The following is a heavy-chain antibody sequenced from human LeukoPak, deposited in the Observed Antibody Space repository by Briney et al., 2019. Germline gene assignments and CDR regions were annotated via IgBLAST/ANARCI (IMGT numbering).Heavy chain of an antibody. CDR2: IYYSGST. CDR1: GGSISSHY. D-gene: IGHD3-3*01. V-gene: IGHV4-59*11. J-gene: IGHJ6*02. CDR3: ARANQYYDFWSGYYNYYGMDV. Sequence: PSETLSLTCTVSGGSISSHYWSWIRQPPGKGLEWIGYIYYSGSTNYNPSLKSRVTISVDTSKNQFSLKLSSVTAADTAVYYCARANQYYDFWSGYYNYYGMDVWGQGTTVTVSS.